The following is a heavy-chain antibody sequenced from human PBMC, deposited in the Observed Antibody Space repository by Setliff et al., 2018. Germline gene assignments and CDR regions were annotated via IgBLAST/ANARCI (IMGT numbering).Heavy chain of an antibody. J-gene: IGHJ4*02. CDR2: ISPYTGNT. V-gene: IGHV1-18*04. D-gene: IGHD2-2*01. CDR3: ERLVRYCSTTSCQRTSGDDF. CDR1: GYTFAESI. Sequence: ASVKVSCKASGYTFAESIVSWVRQAPGRGLEWMGWISPYTGNTFYAPQFQGRVIMTTDTSAKTAYMDLRSLRSDDTAVYYCERLVRYCSTTSCQRTSGDDFWGLGTLVTVSS.